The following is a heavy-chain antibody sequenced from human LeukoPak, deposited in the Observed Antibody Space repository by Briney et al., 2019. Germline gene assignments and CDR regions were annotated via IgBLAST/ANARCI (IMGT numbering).Heavy chain of an antibody. V-gene: IGHV4-59*01. CDR3: VRGGGFLDI. J-gene: IGHJ3*02. CDR2: IYHSGIT. CDR1: GGSISNNY. Sequence: PSETLSLTCTVSGGSISNNYWSWIRQPPGKGLEWIGYIYHSGITNYNPSLKSRITISVDTSKNQFSLKLSSVTAADTAVYYCVRGGGFLDIWGQGTMVTVSS. D-gene: IGHD3-16*01.